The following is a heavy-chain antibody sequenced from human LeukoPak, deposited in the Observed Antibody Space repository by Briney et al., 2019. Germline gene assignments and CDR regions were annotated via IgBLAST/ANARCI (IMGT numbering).Heavy chain of an antibody. CDR2: ISPNGVIT. CDR1: GFTFSSYW. Sequence: HTGGSLRLSCAASGFTFSSYWMSWVRQAPGKGLEWVSGISPNGVITYYADSVKGRFTISRDNSKGTVYLQMNSLRPEDTAVYYCAKDDAWLQYGNWGRGTLVTVSS. D-gene: IGHD5-24*01. J-gene: IGHJ4*02. CDR3: AKDDAWLQYGN. V-gene: IGHV3-23*01.